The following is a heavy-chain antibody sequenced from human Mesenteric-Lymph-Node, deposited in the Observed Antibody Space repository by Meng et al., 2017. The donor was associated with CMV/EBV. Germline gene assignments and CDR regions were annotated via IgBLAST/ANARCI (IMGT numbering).Heavy chain of an antibody. CDR2: ISYDGSNK. V-gene: IGHV3-30*10. J-gene: IGHJ5*01. CDR1: FTASNYV. D-gene: IGHD3-10*01. Sequence: FTASNYVIHWVRQAPGKGLEWVAVISYDGSNKYYSDSVKGRFTISRDNSKNTLYLQMNSLRAEDTAVYYCARDTMVREVTSGGWFDSWGQGTLVTVSS. CDR3: ARDTMVREVTSGGWFDS.